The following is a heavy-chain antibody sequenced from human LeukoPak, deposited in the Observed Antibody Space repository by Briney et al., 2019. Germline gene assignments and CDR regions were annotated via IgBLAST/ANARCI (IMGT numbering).Heavy chain of an antibody. J-gene: IGHJ3*02. CDR1: GASISSYY. D-gene: IGHD3-10*01. CDR3: ARHDTRGGAYAI. Sequence: SETLSLTCTVSGASISSYYWSWIRQPPGKGLEYIGYIHYSGITNYNPSLKSRVTISVDTSKNQFSLRLSSVTAADTAVYYCARHDTRGGAYAIWGQGTMVTVSS. CDR2: IHYSGIT. V-gene: IGHV4-59*08.